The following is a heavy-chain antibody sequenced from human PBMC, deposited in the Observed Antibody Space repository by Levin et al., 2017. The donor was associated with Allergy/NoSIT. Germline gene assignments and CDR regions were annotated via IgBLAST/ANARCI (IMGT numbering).Heavy chain of an antibody. CDR1: GFTFSSYW. J-gene: IGHJ4*02. CDR2: IKQDGSEK. D-gene: IGHD1-26*01. V-gene: IGHV3-7*01. CDR3: ARAGGAAVDY. Sequence: ESLKISCAASGFTFSSYWMSWVRQAPGKGLEWVANIKQDGSEKYYVDSVKGRFTISRDNAKNSLYLQMNSLRAEDTAVYYCARAGGAAVDYWGQGTLVTVSS.